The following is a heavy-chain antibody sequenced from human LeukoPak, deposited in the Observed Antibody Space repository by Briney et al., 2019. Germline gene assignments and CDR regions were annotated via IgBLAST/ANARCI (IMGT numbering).Heavy chain of an antibody. J-gene: IGHJ4*02. Sequence: GGFLRPSCTASAVTFSTYWVNWVRQSPWKGLEWVGNIKQDGSEIFYVDSVKGRFTISRDNAKNSLYLQMNSLRVEDTAVYYCAGGGDSKSYFGYFDYWAQGTLVTVSS. CDR2: IKQDGSEI. D-gene: IGHD1-26*01. CDR1: AVTFSTYW. V-gene: IGHV3-7*01. CDR3: AGGGDSKSYFGYFDY.